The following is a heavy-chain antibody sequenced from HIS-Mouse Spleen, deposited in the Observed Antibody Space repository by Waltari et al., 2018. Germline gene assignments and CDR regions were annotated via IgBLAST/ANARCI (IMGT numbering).Heavy chain of an antibody. D-gene: IGHD6-13*01. CDR1: GGSLSRSSDY. Sequence: QLQLQESGPGLVKPSETLSLTCTVSGGSLSRSSDYWGWLRQPPGKGLEWIGSIYYSGSTYYNPSLKSRVTISVDTSKNQFSLKLSSVTAADTAVYYCAREIPYSSSWYDWYFDLWGRGTLVTVSS. CDR2: IYYSGST. V-gene: IGHV4-39*07. CDR3: AREIPYSSSWYDWYFDL. J-gene: IGHJ2*01.